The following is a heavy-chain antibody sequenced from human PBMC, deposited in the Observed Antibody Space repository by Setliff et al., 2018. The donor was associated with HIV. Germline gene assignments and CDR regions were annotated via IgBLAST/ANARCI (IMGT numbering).Heavy chain of an antibody. D-gene: IGHD4-17*01. Sequence: SETLSLTCTVSGPSINIHYWSWIRQSPGKAFEWIGYIYSTGSTNYNPSLQSRVTISMVASRNQFSLKVTSVTAADTAVYYCAKGAGFYGDYTFDHWGQGRQVTLL. CDR2: IYSTGST. CDR3: AKGAGFYGDYTFDH. J-gene: IGHJ4*02. CDR1: GPSINIHY. V-gene: IGHV4-59*11.